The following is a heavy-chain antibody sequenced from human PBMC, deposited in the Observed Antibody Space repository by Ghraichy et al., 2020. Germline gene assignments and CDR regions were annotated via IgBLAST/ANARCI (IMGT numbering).Heavy chain of an antibody. V-gene: IGHV1-69*13. D-gene: IGHD5-24*01. CDR1: GGTFSSYA. Sequence: SVKVSCKASGGTFSSYAISWVRQAPGQGLEWMGGIIPIFGTANYAQKFQGRVTITADESTSTAYMELSSLRSEDTAVYYCAREGRDGYNNYYYGMDVWGQGTTVTVSS. CDR3: AREGRDGYNNYYYGMDV. J-gene: IGHJ6*02. CDR2: IIPIFGTA.